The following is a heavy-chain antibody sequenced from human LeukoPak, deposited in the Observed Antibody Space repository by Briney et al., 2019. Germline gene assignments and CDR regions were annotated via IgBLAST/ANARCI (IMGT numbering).Heavy chain of an antibody. Sequence: ASVKVSCKASGYTFTGYGISWVRQAPGQGLEWMGWISAYNGNTNYAQKLQGRVTMTTDTSTSTVYMELSSLRSEDTAVYYCARDIKEMATIQYYFDYWGQGTLVTVSS. V-gene: IGHV1-18*01. J-gene: IGHJ4*02. CDR3: ARDIKEMATIQYYFDY. D-gene: IGHD5-24*01. CDR1: GYTFTGYG. CDR2: ISAYNGNT.